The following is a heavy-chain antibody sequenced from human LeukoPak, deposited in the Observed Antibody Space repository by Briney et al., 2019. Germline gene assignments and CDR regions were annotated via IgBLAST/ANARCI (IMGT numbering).Heavy chain of an antibody. Sequence: GGSLRLSCAASGFTFSRYWMSWVRQAPGKGLECVANIKEDGGEKYYVDSVKGRFTISRDNAKNSLYLQMNSLRAEDTAAYYCARLGYPWYFDLWGRGTLVTVSS. CDR3: ARLGYPWYFDL. CDR1: GFTFSRYW. D-gene: IGHD5-18*01. J-gene: IGHJ2*01. CDR2: IKEDGGEK. V-gene: IGHV3-7*01.